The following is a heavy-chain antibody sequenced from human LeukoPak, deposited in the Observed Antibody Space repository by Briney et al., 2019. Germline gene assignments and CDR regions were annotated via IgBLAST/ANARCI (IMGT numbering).Heavy chain of an antibody. CDR2: IYPGDSDT. CDR1: VYRFTSYW. CDR3: ERGVAAAIHPSLQDYCYYYGMDV. J-gene: IGHJ6*02. Sequence: GGSLTTSGKASVYRFTSYWTGWVRQMPRKGLEWMGIIYPGDSDTRYTPPSPGQVTISADKPTSTAYMRWSSLKASETAMNYCERGVAAAIHPSLQDYCYYYGMDVWGQGTTVTVSS. D-gene: IGHD6-13*01. V-gene: IGHV5-51*04.